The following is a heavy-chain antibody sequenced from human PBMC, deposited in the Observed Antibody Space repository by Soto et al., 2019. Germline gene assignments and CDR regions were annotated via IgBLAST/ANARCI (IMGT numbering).Heavy chain of an antibody. CDR3: ARRFDSTSSWYLSRGDY. CDR2: IFHSGCT. D-gene: IGHD6-13*01. J-gene: IGHJ4*02. CDR1: GGSIISNSYY. V-gene: IGHV4-39*01. Sequence: QLQLQESGPGLVNPSETLSLTCAVSGGSIISNSYYWGWIRQPPGQGLEWIASIFHSGCTYYNPSHTRQVTMSGDTSQTQVSPDLASVPAAGTAVYYGARRFDSTSSWYLSRGDYWGQGTVVTVSS.